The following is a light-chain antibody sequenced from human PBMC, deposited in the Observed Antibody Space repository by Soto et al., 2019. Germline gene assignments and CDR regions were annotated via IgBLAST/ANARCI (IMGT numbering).Light chain of an antibody. CDR3: QQYNSYLYT. J-gene: IGKJ2*01. V-gene: IGKV1-5*01. CDR2: DAS. Sequence: DIQMTQSPSTLSGSVGDRVTITCRASQTISSWLAWYQQKPGKAPKLLIYDASSLESGVPSRFSGSGSGTELTLTISSLQPDDFATYYCQQYNSYLYTFGQGTKLEIK. CDR1: QTISSW.